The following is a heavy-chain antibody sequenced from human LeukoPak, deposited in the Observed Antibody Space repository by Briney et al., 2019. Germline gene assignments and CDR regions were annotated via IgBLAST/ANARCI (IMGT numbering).Heavy chain of an antibody. CDR1: GFTFSSYG. Sequence: PGRSLRLSCAASGFTFSSYGMHWVRQAPGKGLEWVAVLWYDGSNKYYADSVKGRFTISRDNSKNTLYLQMNSLRAEDTAVYYCARDGDYNDAFDIWGQGTMVTVSS. D-gene: IGHD4-17*01. J-gene: IGHJ3*02. CDR2: LWYDGSNK. V-gene: IGHV3-33*01. CDR3: ARDGDYNDAFDI.